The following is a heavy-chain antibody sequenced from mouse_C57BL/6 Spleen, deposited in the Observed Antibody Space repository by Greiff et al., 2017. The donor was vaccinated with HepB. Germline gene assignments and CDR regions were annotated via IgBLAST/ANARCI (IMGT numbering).Heavy chain of an antibody. J-gene: IGHJ2*01. D-gene: IGHD3-3*01. CDR2: IYPGDGDT. V-gene: IGHV1-80*01. Sequence: VQLQQSGAELVKPGASVKISCKASGYAFRSYWMNWVKQRPGKGLEWIGQIYPGDGDTNYNGKFQGKATLTADTSSSTAYMQLSSLTSEDSAVYFCARALWDRGYFDYWGQGTTLTVSS. CDR1: GYAFRSYW. CDR3: ARALWDRGYFDY.